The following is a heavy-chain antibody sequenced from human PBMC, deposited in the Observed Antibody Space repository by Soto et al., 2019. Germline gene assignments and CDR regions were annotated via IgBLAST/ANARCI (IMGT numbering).Heavy chain of an antibody. CDR3: ARDGCSGSNCLNWFDP. CDR1: GFTFSSYS. J-gene: IGHJ5*02. D-gene: IGHD2-15*01. V-gene: IGHV3-48*01. Sequence: GGSLRLSCAASGFTFSSYSMNWVRQAPVKGLEWVSYISSSSTTKYYADSVKGRFTISRDNAKNSLYLQMNSLRAEDTAVYYCARDGCSGSNCLNWFDPWGQGTLVTVSS. CDR2: ISSSSTTK.